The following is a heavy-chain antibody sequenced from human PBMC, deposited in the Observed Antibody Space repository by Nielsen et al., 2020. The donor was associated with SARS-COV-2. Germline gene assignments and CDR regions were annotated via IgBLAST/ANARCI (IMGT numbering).Heavy chain of an antibody. CDR2: ISSSGSTI. J-gene: IGHJ3*02. D-gene: IGHD3-22*01. Sequence: GGSLRLSCAASGLTFSSYEMNWVRQAPGKGLEWVSYISSSGSTIYYADSVKGRFTISRDNAKNSLYLQMNSLRAEDTAVYYCAREGDSSGTVGYDAFDIWGQGTMVTVSS. V-gene: IGHV3-48*03. CDR3: AREGDSSGTVGYDAFDI. CDR1: GLTFSSYE.